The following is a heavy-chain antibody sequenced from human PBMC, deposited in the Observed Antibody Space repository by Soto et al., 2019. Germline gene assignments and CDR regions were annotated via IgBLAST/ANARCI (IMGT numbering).Heavy chain of an antibody. CDR3: AQSPVYSSGWLLQH. Sequence: SGPTLVKPTQTLTLTCTFSVFSLSTSGVGVGWIRQPPGKALECRALIYWDDDKRYSPSLKSRLTITKDTSKNQVVLTMTNMDAVDTATYYCAQSPVYSSGWLLQHWGQGTLVTVSS. CDR1: VFSLSTSGVG. V-gene: IGHV2-5*02. CDR2: IYWDDDK. D-gene: IGHD6-19*01. J-gene: IGHJ1*01.